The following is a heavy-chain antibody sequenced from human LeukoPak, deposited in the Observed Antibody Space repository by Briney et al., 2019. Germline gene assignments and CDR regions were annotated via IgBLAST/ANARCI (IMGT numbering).Heavy chain of an antibody. CDR3: ASHFYNSGWYSSLREIMDV. CDR1: GYTFTSYG. CDR2: ISAYNGNT. J-gene: IGHJ6*02. D-gene: IGHD6-19*01. Sequence: ASVKVSCKASGYTFTSYGVSWVRQAPGQGLEWMGWISAYNGNTNYAQKLQGRVTMTTDTSTSTAYMELRSLRSEDTAVYYCASHFYNSGWYSSLREIMDVWGQGTTVTVAS. V-gene: IGHV1-18*01.